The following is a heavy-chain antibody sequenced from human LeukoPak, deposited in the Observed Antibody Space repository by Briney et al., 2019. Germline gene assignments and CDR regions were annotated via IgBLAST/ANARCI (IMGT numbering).Heavy chain of an antibody. J-gene: IGHJ4*02. CDR1: GFTFTSYW. V-gene: IGHV3-7*01. CDR2: IKQDGSEK. D-gene: IGHD5-24*01. CDR3: ARCQNNGLLDY. Sequence: GGSLRLSCAASGFTFTSYWMTWVRQAPGKGLEWVANIKQDGSEKYYVDSVKGRFTISRDSARNSLYLQMNSLRAEDTAVYYCARCQNNGLLDYWGQGTLVTVSS.